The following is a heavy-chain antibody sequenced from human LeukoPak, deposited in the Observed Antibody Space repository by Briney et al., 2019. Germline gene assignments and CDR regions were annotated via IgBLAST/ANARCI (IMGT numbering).Heavy chain of an antibody. CDR1: GYTFTSYA. V-gene: IGHV1-18*01. CDR3: AREVQQLTHSTEFVWFDP. D-gene: IGHD6-13*01. CDR2: ISAYNGNT. Sequence: ASVKVSCKASGYTFTSYAMNWVRQAPGQGLEWMGWISAYNGNTNYAQKLQGRVTMTTDTSTSTAYMELRSLRSDDTAVYYCAREVQQLTHSTEFVWFDPWGQGTLVTVSS. J-gene: IGHJ5*02.